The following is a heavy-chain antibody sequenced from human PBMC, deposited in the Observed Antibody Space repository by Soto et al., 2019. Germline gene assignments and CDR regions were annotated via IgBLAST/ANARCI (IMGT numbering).Heavy chain of an antibody. Sequence: QVQLVQSGAEVKKPGASVKVSCKASGYTFTNYGINCVRQAPGQGLEWLGWVSAYNGERRYAQRVQARVIMTTDTSTTAGYMELRSLRSDDTAVYYCSRGTSIAAPGDNWGEGTLVTVSS. CDR2: VSAYNGER. J-gene: IGHJ4*01. D-gene: IGHD6-6*01. CDR1: GYTFTNYG. CDR3: SRGTSIAAPGDN. V-gene: IGHV1-18*01.